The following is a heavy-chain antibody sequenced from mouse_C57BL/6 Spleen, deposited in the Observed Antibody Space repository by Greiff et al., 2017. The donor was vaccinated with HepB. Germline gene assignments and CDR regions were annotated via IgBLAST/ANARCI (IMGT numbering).Heavy chain of an antibody. V-gene: IGHV1-82*01. CDR1: GYAFSSSW. CDR2: IYPGDGDT. CDR3: ANGGFSWFAY. J-gene: IGHJ3*01. Sequence: QVQLQQSGPELVKPGASVKISCKASGYAFSSSWMNWVKQRPGKGLEWIGRIYPGDGDTNYNGKFKGKATLTADKSSSTAYMQLSSLTSEDSAVYFCANGGFSWFAYWGQGTLVTVSA.